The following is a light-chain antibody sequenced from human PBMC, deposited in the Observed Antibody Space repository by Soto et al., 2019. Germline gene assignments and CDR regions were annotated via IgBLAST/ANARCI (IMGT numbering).Light chain of an antibody. J-gene: IGKJ4*01. V-gene: IGKV1-39*01. CDR3: LQSYTDHFLT. Sequence: DIQMTQSPYSLSASVGDRVTITCRASQSIGAYLNWYQQKPGTAPKVVIHGASSLQTGVPSRFSGGGSGTEVTLTISCLQPEDFATRYSLQSYTDHFLTFSGGTRGDIK. CDR2: GAS. CDR1: QSIGAY.